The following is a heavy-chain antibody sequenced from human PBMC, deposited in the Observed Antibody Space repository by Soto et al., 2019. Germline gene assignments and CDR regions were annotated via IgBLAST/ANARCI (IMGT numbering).Heavy chain of an antibody. CDR1: GFSFSSFA. V-gene: IGHV3-23*01. D-gene: IGHD2-8*01. CDR3: AKTRGAMIYAISVYGMDV. CDR2: ISGSADST. Sequence: EVQLLESGGGFIHPGGSPRLSCAASGFSFSSFAMNWVRQAPGKGLAWVSIISGSADSTFYADSVKGRFTISRDNSKSTLYLQINSLRAEDTAVYYCAKTRGAMIYAISVYGMDVWGQGTTVTVSS. J-gene: IGHJ6*02.